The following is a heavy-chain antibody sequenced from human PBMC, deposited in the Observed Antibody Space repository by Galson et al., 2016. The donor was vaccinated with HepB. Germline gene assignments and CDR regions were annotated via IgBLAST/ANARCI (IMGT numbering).Heavy chain of an antibody. CDR2: IHYTGST. Sequence: TLSLTCAVSGGSITSADNNWGWIRQHPGKGLEWIGYIHYTGSTYYSPSLKTRLTISLDASKTQFFLRLSSVTAADSAVYYFARDSGWGSFPLFYYFGLDVWGRGTTVIVSS. CDR3: ARDSGWGSFPLFYYFGLDV. J-gene: IGHJ6*02. D-gene: IGHD3-10*01. CDR1: GGSITSADNN. V-gene: IGHV4-31*11.